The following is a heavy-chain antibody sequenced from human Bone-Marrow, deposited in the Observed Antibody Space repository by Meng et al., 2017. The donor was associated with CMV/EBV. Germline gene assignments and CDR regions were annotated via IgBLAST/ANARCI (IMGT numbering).Heavy chain of an antibody. V-gene: IGHV3-30-3*01. J-gene: IGHJ3*02. D-gene: IGHD4-17*01. CDR2: ISSDGSNE. Sequence: GESLKISCAASGFTFSSYEMNWVRQAPGKGLEWVAVISSDGSNEYYADSVKGRFTISRDNSKNTLYLQMNSLRAEDTAVYYCARQDYGDYDYLGDAFDIWGQGTRVTVSS. CDR1: GFTFSSYE. CDR3: ARQDYGDYDYLGDAFDI.